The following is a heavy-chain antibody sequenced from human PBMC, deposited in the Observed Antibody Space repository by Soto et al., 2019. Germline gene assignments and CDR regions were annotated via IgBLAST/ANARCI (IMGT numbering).Heavy chain of an antibody. J-gene: IGHJ5*02. CDR2: ISAYNGNT. CDR3: ARVKPAMWGQPLLSDLFGLAEFNWFDP. Sequence: GASVKVSCKASGYTFTSYGISWVRQAPGQGLEWMGWISAYNGNTNYAQKLQGRVTMTTDTSTSTAYMELRSLRSDDTAVYYCARVKPAMWGQPLLSDLFGLAEFNWFDPWGQGTLVTVSS. CDR1: GYTFTSYG. V-gene: IGHV1-18*01. D-gene: IGHD2-21*02.